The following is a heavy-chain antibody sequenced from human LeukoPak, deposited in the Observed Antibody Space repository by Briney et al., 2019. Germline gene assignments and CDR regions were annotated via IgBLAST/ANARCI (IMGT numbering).Heavy chain of an antibody. J-gene: IGHJ3*01. CDR3: ARQGGSSYSYAFDL. Sequence: SETLSLTCIVSGGSISSSSYYWGWIRQPPGKGLEWIGSISYSGSTYYNPSLKSPVTISVDTSKNQFSLRLTSLTAADTDVYYCARQGGSSYSYAFDLWGQGTMVTVSS. CDR2: ISYSGST. V-gene: IGHV4-39*01. CDR1: GGSISSSSYY. D-gene: IGHD3-10*01.